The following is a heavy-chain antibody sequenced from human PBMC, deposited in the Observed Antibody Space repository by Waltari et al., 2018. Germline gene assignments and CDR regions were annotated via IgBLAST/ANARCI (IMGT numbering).Heavy chain of an antibody. CDR2: IRSKANNYAT. CDR1: VFTFRGSA. V-gene: IGHV3-73*02. Sequence: EVQLVESGGGLVQPGGSMQLSCAASVFTFRGSAMHWGRQASGKGVEWVGRIRSKANNYATAHAASVKGRFTVSREDSKNTTYLQMNSLKTEDTAVYYGMRGSSNHYYPWGQGTLVTVSS. J-gene: IGHJ5*02. D-gene: IGHD3-22*01. CDR3: MRGSSNHYYP.